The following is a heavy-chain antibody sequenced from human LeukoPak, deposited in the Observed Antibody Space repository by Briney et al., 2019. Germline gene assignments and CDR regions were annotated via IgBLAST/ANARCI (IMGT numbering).Heavy chain of an antibody. J-gene: IGHJ4*02. V-gene: IGHV4-38-2*02. CDR1: GYSISSGYY. CDR2: IYHSGST. CDR3: ARDVPGRDYYDSSGPG. D-gene: IGHD3-22*01. Sequence: KPSETLSLTCTVSGYSISSGYYRGWIRQPPGKGLEWIGSIYHSGSTYYNPSLKSRVTISVDTSKNQFSLKLSSVTAADTAAYYCARDVPGRDYYDSSGPGWGQGTLVTVSS.